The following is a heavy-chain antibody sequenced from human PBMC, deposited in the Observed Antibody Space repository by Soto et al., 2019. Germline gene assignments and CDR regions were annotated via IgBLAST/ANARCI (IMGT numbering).Heavy chain of an antibody. CDR1: GFTFSSYS. Sequence: GGSLRLSCAASGFTFSSYSMNWVRQAPGKGLEWVSSISSSSSYIYYADSVKGRFTISRDNAKNSLYLQMNSLRAEDTAVYYCARDITLPSVSAAIGLYYYYYYMDVWGKGTTVTVSS. J-gene: IGHJ6*03. CDR2: ISSSSSYI. CDR3: ARDITLPSVSAAIGLYYYYYYMDV. V-gene: IGHV3-21*01. D-gene: IGHD2-2*01.